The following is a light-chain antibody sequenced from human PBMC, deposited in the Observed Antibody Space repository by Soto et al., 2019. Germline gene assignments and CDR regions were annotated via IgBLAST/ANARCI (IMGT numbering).Light chain of an antibody. CDR1: QSVSSSY. CDR3: QQYGSSPLT. Sequence: EIVLTQSPGTLSLSPGERATLSCRASQSVSSSYLAWYQQRPGQAPRLLIFGASSRATGIPDRFSGRGSGTDFTLTITTLEPEDFAVYYCQQYGSSPLTFGGGTKVDIK. J-gene: IGKJ4*01. V-gene: IGKV3-20*01. CDR2: GAS.